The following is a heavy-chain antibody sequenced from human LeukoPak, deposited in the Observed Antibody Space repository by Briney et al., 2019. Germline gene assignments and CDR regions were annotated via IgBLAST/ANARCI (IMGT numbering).Heavy chain of an antibody. CDR3: ARICYSDYSFAY. Sequence: GGSLRLSCGASGFTFSSYSMNWVRQAPGKGLEWVSYISSSSSTIYYADSVKGRFTISRDNAKNSLHLQMNSLRAEDTAVYFCARICYSDYSFAYWGQGTLVTVSS. D-gene: IGHD4-11*01. J-gene: IGHJ4*02. CDR1: GFTFSSYS. CDR2: ISSSSSTI. V-gene: IGHV3-48*01.